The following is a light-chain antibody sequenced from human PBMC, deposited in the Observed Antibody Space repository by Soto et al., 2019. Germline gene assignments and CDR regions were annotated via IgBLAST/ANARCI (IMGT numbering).Light chain of an antibody. V-gene: IGKV1-17*01. CDR3: LQYNSYPWT. J-gene: IGKJ1*01. CDR2: TAS. CDR1: QGISDD. Sequence: DIQMTQSPSSLSASVGDRVTITCRASQGISDDLGWYQQKPEKAPKRLIYTASILQSGVPSRFSGSGSGTEFTLTISSLQPEDFATYYCLQYNSYPWTFGQGTNVEIK.